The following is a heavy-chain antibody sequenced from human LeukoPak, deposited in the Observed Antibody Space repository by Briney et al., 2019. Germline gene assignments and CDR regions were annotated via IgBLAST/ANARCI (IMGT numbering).Heavy chain of an antibody. CDR1: GFTFSSYD. CDR3: ARRSSGYYYYGMDV. Sequence: GGSLRLSCAASGFTFSSYDMHWVRQATGKGLEWVSAIGTAGDTYYPGSVKGRFTISRENAKTSLYLQMNSLRAGDTAVYYCARRSSGYYYYGMDVWGQGTTVTVSS. D-gene: IGHD3-22*01. CDR2: IGTAGDT. V-gene: IGHV3-13*01. J-gene: IGHJ6*02.